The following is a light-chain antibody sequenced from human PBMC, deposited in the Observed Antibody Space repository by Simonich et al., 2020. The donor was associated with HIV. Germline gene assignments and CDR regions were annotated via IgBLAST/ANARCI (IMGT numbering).Light chain of an antibody. V-gene: IGKV3-15*01. J-gene: IGKJ5*01. CDR3: QQYNNWPIT. CDR2: GAS. CDR1: HSVSSN. Sequence: EIVMTQSPATLSVSPGERATLSCRASHSVSSNLAWHQQKPGQAPRLLIYGASTRATGIPARFIGSGSGTEFTLTISSLQSEDFALYYCQQYNNWPITFGQGTRLEIK.